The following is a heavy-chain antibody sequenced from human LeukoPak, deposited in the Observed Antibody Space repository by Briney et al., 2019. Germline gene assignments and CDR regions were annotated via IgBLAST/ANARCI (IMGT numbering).Heavy chain of an antibody. J-gene: IGHJ2*01. V-gene: IGHV4-59*01. CDR2: IDHTGIT. D-gene: IGHD6-13*01. CDR1: DDSITIYY. CDR3: ARVYYSSSYDYWYFDL. Sequence: SETLSLTCTVSDDSITIYYWSWIRQPPGEGLEWIGYIDHTGITNYNPSLNSRVTISRDTSKNHFSLELSSATAADTAVYYCARVYYSSSYDYWYFDLWGRGTLVTVSS.